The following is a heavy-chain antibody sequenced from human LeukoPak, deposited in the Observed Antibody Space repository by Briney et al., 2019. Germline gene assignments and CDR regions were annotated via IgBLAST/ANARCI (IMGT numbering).Heavy chain of an antibody. CDR2: ISWNSGSI. D-gene: IGHD3-22*01. J-gene: IGHJ4*02. V-gene: IGHV3-9*01. Sequence: GRSLRLSCAASGFTFDDYAMHWVRQAPGKGLEWVSGISWNSGSIGYADSVKGRFTISRDNAKNSLYLQMNSLRAEDTAVYYCARRVPNQVVTDYFDYWGQGTLVTVSS. CDR1: GFTFDDYA. CDR3: ARRVPNQVVTDYFDY.